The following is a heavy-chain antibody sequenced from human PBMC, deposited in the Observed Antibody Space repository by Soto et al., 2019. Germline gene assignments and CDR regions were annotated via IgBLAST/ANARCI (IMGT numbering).Heavy chain of an antibody. CDR1: GFTFSDHY. V-gene: IGHV3-72*01. Sequence: HPGGSLRLSCAASGFTFSDHYMDWVRQAPGKGLEWVGRTRNKANSYTTEYAASVKGRFTISRDDSKNSLYLQMNSLKTEDTAVYYCARDGGSYSAGAFDIWGQGTMVTVSS. J-gene: IGHJ3*02. D-gene: IGHD1-26*01. CDR2: TRNKANSYTT. CDR3: ARDGGSYSAGAFDI.